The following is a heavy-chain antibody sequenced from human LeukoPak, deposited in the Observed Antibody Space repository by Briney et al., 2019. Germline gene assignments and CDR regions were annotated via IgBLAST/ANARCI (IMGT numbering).Heavy chain of an antibody. Sequence: ASVKVSCKASGYTFTSYDINWVRQATGQGLEWMGWMNPNSGNTGYAQKFQGRVTITRNTSISTAYMELSSLRSEDTAVYYCARGPDYYDSSGYYLDYWGQGTLVTVSS. J-gene: IGHJ4*02. CDR3: ARGPDYYDSSGYYLDY. CDR1: GYTFTSYD. CDR2: MNPNSGNT. D-gene: IGHD3-22*01. V-gene: IGHV1-8*03.